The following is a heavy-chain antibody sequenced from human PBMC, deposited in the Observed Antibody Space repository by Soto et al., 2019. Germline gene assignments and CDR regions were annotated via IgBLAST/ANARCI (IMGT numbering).Heavy chain of an antibody. CDR1: GYIFTSYY. J-gene: IGHJ6*02. D-gene: IGHD4-17*01. V-gene: IGHV1-2*02. CDR2: INPFDGSR. CDR3: ATETTPAASYYYYGMDV. Sequence: ASVKVSCKASGYIFTSYYIHWVRQAPGQGLEWMGWINPFDGSRMFAQSFQGRVTMTRDTSISTAYMELSRLRSDDTAVYYCATETTPAASYYYYGMDVWGQGTKVTVSS.